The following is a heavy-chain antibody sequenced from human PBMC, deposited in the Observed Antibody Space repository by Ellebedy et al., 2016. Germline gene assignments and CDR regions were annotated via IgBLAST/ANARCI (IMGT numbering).Heavy chain of an antibody. V-gene: IGHV3-23*01. CDR3: AKDGVDITIFGVVWGYWYFDL. D-gene: IGHD3-3*01. J-gene: IGHJ2*01. CDR2: ISASGGSI. Sequence: GGSLRLSXAASGFTFSSYIINWVRQAPGKGLEWVSGISASGGSIYHAESVRGRFTISRDNSKNTLYLRMNSLRAEDTAVYYCAKDGVDITIFGVVWGYWYFDLWGRGTLVTVSS. CDR1: GFTFSSYI.